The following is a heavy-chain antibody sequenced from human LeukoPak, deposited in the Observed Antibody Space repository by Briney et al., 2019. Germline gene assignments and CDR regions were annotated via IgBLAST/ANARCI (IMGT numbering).Heavy chain of an antibody. CDR1: GFTFSSYA. D-gene: IGHD5-18*01. Sequence: GGSLRLSCAAPGFTFSSYAMSWVRQAPGKGLEWVSAISGSGGSTYYADSVKGRFTISRDNSKNTLYLQMNSLRAEDTAVYYCAKDLLYSYAWFDYWGQGTLVTVSS. CDR2: ISGSGGST. V-gene: IGHV3-23*01. CDR3: AKDLLYSYAWFDY. J-gene: IGHJ4*02.